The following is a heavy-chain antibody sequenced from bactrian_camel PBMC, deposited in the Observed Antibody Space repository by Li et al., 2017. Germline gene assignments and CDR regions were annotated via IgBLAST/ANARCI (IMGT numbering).Heavy chain of an antibody. V-gene: IGHV3S54*01. J-gene: IGHJ4*01. Sequence: VQLVESGGGSAQSGGSLRLSCEASGDQLLLKCMGWFRRAPGKEREGVAVIDSSDGATAYTDSVMGRFIISRGNRRNTMFLQMNSLKPEDTAMYYCAAGRGIHEAGLAAVGWWGQGTQVTVS. CDR3: AAGRGIHEAGLAAVGW. CDR2: IDSSDGAT. D-gene: IGHD5*01. CDR1: GDQLLLKC.